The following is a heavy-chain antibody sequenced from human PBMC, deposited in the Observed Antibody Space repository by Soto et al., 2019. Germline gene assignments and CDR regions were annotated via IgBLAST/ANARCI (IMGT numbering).Heavy chain of an antibody. CDR2: IDPSDSYT. J-gene: IGHJ4*02. Sequence: PGESLKISCKGSGYSFTSYWISWVRQLPGKGLEWMGRIDPSDSYTNYSPSFQGHVTISADKSISTAYLQWSSLKASDTAMYYCARWLAVAGDFDYWGQGTLVTVSS. V-gene: IGHV5-10-1*01. D-gene: IGHD6-19*01. CDR1: GYSFTSYW. CDR3: ARWLAVAGDFDY.